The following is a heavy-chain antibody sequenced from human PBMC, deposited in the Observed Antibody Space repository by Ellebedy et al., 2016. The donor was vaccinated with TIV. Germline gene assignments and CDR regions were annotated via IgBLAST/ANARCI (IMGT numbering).Heavy chain of an antibody. D-gene: IGHD3-10*01. CDR2: ISYDGSNK. CDR1: GFTLSDYS. CDR3: ARVSQVWFGELLTRNYYYGMDV. J-gene: IGHJ6*02. V-gene: IGHV3-30-3*01. Sequence: GESLKISCAASGFTLSDYSMSWIRQAPGKGLEWVAVISYDGSNKYYADSVKGRFTISRDNSKNTLYLQMNSLRAEDTAVYYCARVSQVWFGELLTRNYYYGMDVWGQGTTVTVSS.